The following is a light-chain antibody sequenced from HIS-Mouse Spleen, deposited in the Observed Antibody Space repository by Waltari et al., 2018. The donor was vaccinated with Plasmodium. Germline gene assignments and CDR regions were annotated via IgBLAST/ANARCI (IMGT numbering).Light chain of an antibody. CDR2: AAS. V-gene: IGKV1-8*01. CDR3: QQYYSYPLT. J-gene: IGKJ4*02. CDR1: QGISSY. Sequence: AIRMTQSPSSFSASTGDRVTITCRASQGISSYLAWYQQKPGKAPKLLIYAASTLQSGVPSRCSGSGSVTDFTLTISCLQSEDVATYYCQQYYSYPLTFGGGTKVEIK.